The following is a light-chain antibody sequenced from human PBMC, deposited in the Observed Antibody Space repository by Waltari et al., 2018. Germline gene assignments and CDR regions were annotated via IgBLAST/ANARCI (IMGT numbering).Light chain of an antibody. Sequence: QSALTQPASVSGSPGQSITISCIGTSSDVGRYNFVSWYQQHPGKAPKLIIYDVSKRPSGVSSRFSGSKSGNTASLTISGLQAEDDADYYCSSYTSSNTWVFGGGTKLTVL. CDR1: SSDVGRYNF. CDR3: SSYTSSNTWV. J-gene: IGLJ3*02. CDR2: DVS. V-gene: IGLV2-14*03.